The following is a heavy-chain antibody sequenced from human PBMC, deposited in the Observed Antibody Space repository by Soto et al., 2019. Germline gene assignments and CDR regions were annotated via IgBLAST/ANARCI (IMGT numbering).Heavy chain of an antibody. CDR2: IYHSGSA. Sequence: QLQLQESGSGLVKPSQTLSLTCAVSGGSISSGGYSWSWIRQPPGKGLEWIGYIYHSGSAYYNPSPXRXXTISVDRSKNQFSLKLSSVTAADTAVYYCPRVPDRWGQGTLVTVSS. CDR1: GGSISSGGYS. J-gene: IGHJ5*02. D-gene: IGHD2-2*01. CDR3: PRVPDR. V-gene: IGHV4-30-2*01.